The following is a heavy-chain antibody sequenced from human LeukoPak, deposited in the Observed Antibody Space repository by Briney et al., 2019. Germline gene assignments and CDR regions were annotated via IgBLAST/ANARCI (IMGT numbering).Heavy chain of an antibody. CDR1: GGSFRDYY. Sequence: SETLSLTCAVYGGSFRDYYWSWIRQPPGKGLESIGEINHSGSTNYNPSLKSRVTISVDTSKNQFSLKVSSVTAADTAVYYCARVTTYYYDSSGYPTRGMDVWGQGTTVTVSS. J-gene: IGHJ6*02. CDR2: INHSGST. CDR3: ARVTTYYYDSSGYPTRGMDV. V-gene: IGHV4-34*01. D-gene: IGHD3-22*01.